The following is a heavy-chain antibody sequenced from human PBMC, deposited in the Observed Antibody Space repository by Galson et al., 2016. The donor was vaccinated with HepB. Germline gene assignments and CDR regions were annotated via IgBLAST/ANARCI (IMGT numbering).Heavy chain of an antibody. CDR3: ARGGYDSRAYSQVTHFDY. J-gene: IGHJ4*02. Sequence: SLRLSCAASGFSFSSYGIHWVRQAPGKGLEWVAVVSFHGSLQFYTDSVKGRFTVSRDNSKDTVYLQMSSLRAEDTAVDYCARGGYDSRAYSQVTHFDYWGQGTLVTVSP. CDR2: VSFHGSLQ. CDR1: GFSFSSYG. D-gene: IGHD3-22*01. V-gene: IGHV3-30*03.